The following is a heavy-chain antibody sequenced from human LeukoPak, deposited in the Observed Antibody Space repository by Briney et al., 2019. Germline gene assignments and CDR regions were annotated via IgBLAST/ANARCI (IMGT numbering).Heavy chain of an antibody. Sequence: GASVKVSCKASGYTFTSYYMHWVRQAPGQGLEWMGIINPSGGSTSYAQKFQGRVTMTRDTSTSTVYMELSSLRSEDTAVYYCARCPDTARVCLAFDIWGQGTMVTVSS. CDR3: ARCPDTARVCLAFDI. CDR2: INPSGGST. J-gene: IGHJ3*02. CDR1: GYTFTSYY. V-gene: IGHV1-46*01. D-gene: IGHD5-18*01.